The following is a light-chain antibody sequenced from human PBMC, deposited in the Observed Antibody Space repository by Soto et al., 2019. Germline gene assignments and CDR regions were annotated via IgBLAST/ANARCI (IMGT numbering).Light chain of an antibody. J-gene: IGLJ3*02. CDR2: DNY. CDR1: SSNIGDNY. Sequence: QSFLTQPPSMSSAPGQRVTISCSGTSSNIGDNYVSWYRQFPGTAPELLIYDNYKRPSGIPDRFSGSKSGTSATLGITGLQTGDEADYYCGTWDTSLSNWVFGGGTKVTVL. CDR3: GTWDTSLSNWV. V-gene: IGLV1-51*01.